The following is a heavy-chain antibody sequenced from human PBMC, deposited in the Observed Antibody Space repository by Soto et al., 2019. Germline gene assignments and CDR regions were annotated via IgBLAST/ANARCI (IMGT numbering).Heavy chain of an antibody. CDR3: ARHRNPYYYDSSGYFQHFDY. CDR2: FYYSENT. J-gene: IGHJ4*02. CDR1: GGSISSKSYS. V-gene: IGHV4-39*01. D-gene: IGHD3-22*01. Sequence: SETLSLTCSVSGGSISSKSYSWGWIRQPPGKGLEWIGTFYYSENTYYNPSLKSRVTISVDTSKNQFSLKLSSVTAADTAVYYCARHRNPYYYDSSGYFQHFDYWGQGTLVTVSS.